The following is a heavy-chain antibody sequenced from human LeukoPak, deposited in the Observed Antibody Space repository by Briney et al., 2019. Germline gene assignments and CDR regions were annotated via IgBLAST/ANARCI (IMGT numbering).Heavy chain of an antibody. CDR3: ARDLHYALDF. J-gene: IGHJ3*01. D-gene: IGHD3-10*01. V-gene: IGHV3-48*02. CDR2: IYSSDTT. Sequence: GGSLRLSCAASGFTFSNAWMSWVRQAPGKGLEWVSHIYSSDTTYADSVKGRFTISRDNAKNSLYLQMDSLRDEDTAVYYCARDLHYALDFWGQGTMVTVSS. CDR1: GFTFSNAW.